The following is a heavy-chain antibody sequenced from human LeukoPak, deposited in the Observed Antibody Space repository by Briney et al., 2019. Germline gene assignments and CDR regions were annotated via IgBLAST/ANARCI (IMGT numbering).Heavy chain of an antibody. CDR1: GYTFTSYG. D-gene: IGHD6-6*01. Sequence: ASVKVSCKASGYTFTSYGISWVRQAPGQGLEWVGWISAYNGNTNYAQKLQGRVTMTTDTSTSTAYMELRSLRSDDTAVYYCARGLSSSSSYYYYYMDVWGKGTTVTVSS. CDR2: ISAYNGNT. J-gene: IGHJ6*03. CDR3: ARGLSSSSSYYYYYMDV. V-gene: IGHV1-18*01.